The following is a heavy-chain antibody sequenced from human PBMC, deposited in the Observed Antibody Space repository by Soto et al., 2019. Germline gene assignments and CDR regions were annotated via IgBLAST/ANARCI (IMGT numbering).Heavy chain of an antibody. CDR2: ISYDGSNK. CDR3: ARGEGYSYGYDY. D-gene: IGHD5-18*01. J-gene: IGHJ4*02. V-gene: IGHV3-30-3*01. Sequence: VQLVESGGGVVQPGRSLRLSCAASGFTFSSYAMHWVRQAPGKGLEWVAVISYDGSNKYYADSVKGRFTISRDNSKNTLYLQMNSLRAEDTAVYYCARGEGYSYGYDYWGQGTLVTVSS. CDR1: GFTFSSYA.